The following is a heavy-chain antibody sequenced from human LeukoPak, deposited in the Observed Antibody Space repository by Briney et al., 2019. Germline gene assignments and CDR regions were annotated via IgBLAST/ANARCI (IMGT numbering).Heavy chain of an antibody. V-gene: IGHV4-59*01. CDR2: IYYSGST. CDR3: ARETCSGGSCYLLDY. J-gene: IGHJ4*02. CDR1: GGSISSYY. D-gene: IGHD2-15*01. Sequence: SETLSLTCTVYGGSISSYYWSWVRQPPGKGLEWVGYIYYSGSTNYNPSLRSRVTISVDTSKNQFSLKLSSVPAADTAVYYCARETCSGGSCYLLDYWGQGPLVTVSS.